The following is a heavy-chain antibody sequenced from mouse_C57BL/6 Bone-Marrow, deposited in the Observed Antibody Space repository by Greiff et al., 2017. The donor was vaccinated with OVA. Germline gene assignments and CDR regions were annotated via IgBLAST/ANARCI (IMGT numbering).Heavy chain of an antibody. CDR2: IYPRSGNT. CDR1: GYTFTSYG. Sequence: QVQLKESGAELARPGASVKLSCKASGYTFTSYGISWVKQRTGQGLEWIGEIYPRSGNTYYNEKFKGQATLTADKSSSTAYMELRSLTSEDSAVYFCARWGYDYYFDYGGQGTTLTVSS. V-gene: IGHV1-81*01. CDR3: ARWGYDYYFDY. J-gene: IGHJ2*01. D-gene: IGHD2-4*01.